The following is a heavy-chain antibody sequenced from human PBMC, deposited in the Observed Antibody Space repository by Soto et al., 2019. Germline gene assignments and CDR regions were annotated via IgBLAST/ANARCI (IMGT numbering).Heavy chain of an antibody. D-gene: IGHD2-8*02. CDR3: ARLNGYSTGWFAT. CDR1: GYTFTSYG. CDR2: ISTFNGNA. V-gene: IGHV1-18*04. Sequence: PWASVKVSCKTSGYTFTSYGISWVRQAPGQGLECMGWISTFNGNAHYAQNLQDRVTMTIDTSTSTAYLELTGLRSDDTGVYYCARLNGYSTGWFATWGQGTLVTVSS. J-gene: IGHJ5*02.